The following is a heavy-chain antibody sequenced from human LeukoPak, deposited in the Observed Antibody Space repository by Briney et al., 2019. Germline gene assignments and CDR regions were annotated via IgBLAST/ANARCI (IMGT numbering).Heavy chain of an antibody. CDR2: ITASGTAM. CDR3: ARGRFRVLFDY. CDR1: GFTFSSYS. D-gene: IGHD3-10*01. V-gene: IGHV3-48*04. J-gene: IGHJ4*02. Sequence: GGSLRLSCAASGFTFSSYSMNWVRQAPGKGLEWVSHITASGTAMFYADSVKGRFTISRDNAKNTLYLQMNSLRAEDTAVYYCARGRFRVLFDYWGQGTLVTVSS.